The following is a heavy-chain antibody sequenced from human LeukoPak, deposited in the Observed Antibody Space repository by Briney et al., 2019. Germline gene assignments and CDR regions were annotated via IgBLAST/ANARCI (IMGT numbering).Heavy chain of an antibody. CDR1: GFTFSTYG. V-gene: IGHV3-23*01. Sequence: SGGSLRLSCAASGFTFSTYGMNWVRQAPGKGLEWVSTISRSGDITYHADSVKGRFTISRDNSKNTLYLQMNSLRAEDTAIYYCATGSTAVAGTKYWGQGILVTVSS. D-gene: IGHD6-19*01. J-gene: IGHJ4*02. CDR3: ATGSTAVAGTKY. CDR2: ISRSGDIT.